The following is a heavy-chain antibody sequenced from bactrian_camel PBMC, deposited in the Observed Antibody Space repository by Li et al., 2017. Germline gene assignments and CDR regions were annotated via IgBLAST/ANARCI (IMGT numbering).Heavy chain of an antibody. CDR3: AADLRLSCSTRAGEYTF. J-gene: IGHJ4*01. D-gene: IGHD1*01. Sequence: HVQLVESGGGSVQAGGSLRLSCAASGGTFSFSSQCLALFRQAPGKQREGVAVIYTSGTTYYADSVKGRFNISRDNAKETVYLQMNSLKAEDTAMYYCAADLRLSCSTRAGEYTFWGQGTQVTVS. V-gene: IGHV3S53*01. CDR1: GGTFSFSS. CDR2: IYTSGTT.